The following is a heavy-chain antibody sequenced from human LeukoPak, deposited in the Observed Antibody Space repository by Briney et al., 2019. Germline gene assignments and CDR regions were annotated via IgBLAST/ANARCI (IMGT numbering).Heavy chain of an antibody. D-gene: IGHD3-10*01. CDR1: GYTFTGYY. J-gene: IGHJ4*02. CDR2: INPNSGGT. V-gene: IGHV1-2*02. Sequence: GASVKVSCKASGYTFTGYYMHWLRQAPGQGLEWMGWINPNSGGTNYAQKFQGRVTMTRDTSVSTAYMELSRLRSDDTAVYYCARVQSHVLLWFGELLTPGGYYFDYWGQGTLVTVSS. CDR3: ARVQSHVLLWFGELLTPGGYYFDY.